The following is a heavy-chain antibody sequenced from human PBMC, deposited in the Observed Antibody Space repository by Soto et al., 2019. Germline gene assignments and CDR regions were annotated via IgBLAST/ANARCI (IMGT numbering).Heavy chain of an antibody. CDR2: IYYSGST. D-gene: IGHD3-10*01. CDR3: ARPRPNFGAVDS. CDR1: GGSISSYC. V-gene: IGHV4-59*08. Sequence: SGTLYLTGTGTGGSISSYCWSWIRQPPGKGLEWIGYIYYSGSTNYNPSLKSRVTISVDTSRNEFSLRLTSVTAADTAVYYCARPRPNFGAVDSWGQGALVTVSS. J-gene: IGHJ1*01.